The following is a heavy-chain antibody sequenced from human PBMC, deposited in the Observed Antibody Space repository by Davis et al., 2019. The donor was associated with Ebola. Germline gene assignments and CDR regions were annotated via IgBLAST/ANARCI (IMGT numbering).Heavy chain of an antibody. J-gene: IGHJ4*02. Sequence: GESLKISCAASGFTFTNYALHWVRQAPGKGLEWVALISYDGSNKYYPNSVKGRFTISRDNSKNTLYLQMNSLRAEDTAVYYCARMGGSAYFDYWGQGTLVTVSS. CDR3: ARMGGSAYFDY. D-gene: IGHD5-12*01. CDR2: ISYDGSNK. V-gene: IGHV3-30*04. CDR1: GFTFTNYA.